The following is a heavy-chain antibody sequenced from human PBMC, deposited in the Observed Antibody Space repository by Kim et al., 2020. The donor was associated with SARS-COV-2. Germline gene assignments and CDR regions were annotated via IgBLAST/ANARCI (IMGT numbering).Heavy chain of an antibody. D-gene: IGHD3-10*01. CDR2: IRSKAYGGTT. CDR1: GFTFGDYA. CDR3: TRLLWFGVSEVAAKDDY. Sequence: GGSLRLSCTASGFTFGDYAMSWFRQAPGKGLEWVGFIRSKAYGGTTEYAASVKGRFTISRDDSKSIAYLQMNSLKTEDTAVYYCTRLLWFGVSEVAAKDDYWGQGTLVTVSS. J-gene: IGHJ4*02. V-gene: IGHV3-49*03.